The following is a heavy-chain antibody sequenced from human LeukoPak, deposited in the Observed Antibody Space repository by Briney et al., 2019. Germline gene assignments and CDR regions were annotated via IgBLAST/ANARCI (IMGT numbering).Heavy chain of an antibody. CDR2: IYSGGST. CDR1: GFTVSSNY. D-gene: IGHD4-23*01. CDR3: ARWAGGYSHPHDY. V-gene: IGHV3-53*01. Sequence: GGSLRLSCAASGFTVSSNYMSWVRQPPGKGLEWVSLIYSGGSTYYADSVKGRFTISRDNSKNTVYLQMNSLRAEDTAVYYCARWAGGYSHPHDYWGQGTLVTVSS. J-gene: IGHJ4*02.